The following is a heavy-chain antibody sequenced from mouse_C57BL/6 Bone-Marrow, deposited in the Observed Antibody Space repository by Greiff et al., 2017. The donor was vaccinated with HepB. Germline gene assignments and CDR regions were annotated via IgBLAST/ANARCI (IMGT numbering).Heavy chain of an antibody. Sequence: QVQLKESGAELARPGASVKLSCKASGYTFTSYGISWVKQRTGQGLEWIGEIYPRSGNTYYNEKFKGKATLTADKSSSKAYMELRSLTSEDSAVYFCARLTNYFDYWGQGTTLTVSA. CDR1: GYTFTSYG. CDR2: IYPRSGNT. V-gene: IGHV1-81*01. J-gene: IGHJ2*01. CDR3: ARLTNYFDY. D-gene: IGHD1-3*01.